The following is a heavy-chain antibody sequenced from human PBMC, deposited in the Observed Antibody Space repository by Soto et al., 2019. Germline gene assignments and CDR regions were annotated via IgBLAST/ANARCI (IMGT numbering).Heavy chain of an antibody. CDR3: ARLYGSARLNWFDP. D-gene: IGHD3-10*01. Sequence: SETLSLTCTVSGGSISSGGYYWSWIRQHPGKGLEWIGYIYYSGSTYYNPSLKSRVTISVDTSKNQFSLKLSSVTAADTAVYYCARLYGSARLNWFDPWGQGTLVTVSS. CDR1: GGSISSGGYY. V-gene: IGHV4-31*03. J-gene: IGHJ5*02. CDR2: IYYSGST.